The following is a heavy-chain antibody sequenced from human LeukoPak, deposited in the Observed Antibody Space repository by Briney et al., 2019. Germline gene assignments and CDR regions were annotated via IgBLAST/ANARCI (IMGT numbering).Heavy chain of an antibody. CDR1: GGSIDITNY. J-gene: IGHJ4*02. Sequence: SETLSLTCGVSGGSIDITNYWSWVRQAPGKGLEWIGEISHSGTTNYNPPLRSRVTMFLDRANNQFSLSLTSVTAADSAVYYCTRENRPFCPFAYWGQGVLVTVSS. V-gene: IGHV4-4*02. CDR2: ISHSGTT. D-gene: IGHD2/OR15-2a*01. CDR3: TRENRPFCPFAY.